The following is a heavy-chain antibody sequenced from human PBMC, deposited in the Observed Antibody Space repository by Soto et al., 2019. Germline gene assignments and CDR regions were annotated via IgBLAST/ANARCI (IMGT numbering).Heavy chain of an antibody. J-gene: IGHJ4*02. Sequence: KPSETLSLTCTVSGGSVSAASVSSSDYYWNWIRQPPGRGLEWLGYIYYIGSTNYNPSLKSRVTISLDTSKKQFSLKLTSVTAADTAAYYCPRGDRHSSGDSDSWGRVXQVTV. CDR1: GGSVSAASVSSSDYY. V-gene: IGHV4-61*08. CDR3: PRGDRHSSGDSDS. D-gene: IGHD6-19*01. CDR2: IYYIGST.